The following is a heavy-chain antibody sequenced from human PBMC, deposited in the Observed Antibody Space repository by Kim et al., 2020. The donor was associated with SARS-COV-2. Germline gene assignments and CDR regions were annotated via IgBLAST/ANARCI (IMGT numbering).Heavy chain of an antibody. D-gene: IGHD6-19*01. J-gene: IGHJ4*02. Sequence: PGSVKGRFIISREKAKNSLYLQMNSLRAGDTAVYYCARGPSYSSGWTGVDYWGQGTLVTVSS. CDR3: ARGPSYSSGWTGVDY. V-gene: IGHV3-13*01.